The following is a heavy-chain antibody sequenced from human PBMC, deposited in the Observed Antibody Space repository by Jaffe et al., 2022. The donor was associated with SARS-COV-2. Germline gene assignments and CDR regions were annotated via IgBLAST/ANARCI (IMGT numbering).Heavy chain of an antibody. J-gene: IGHJ6*02. CDR1: GFIVSGNY. V-gene: IGHV3-53*01. CDR3: TRDPGYCSSTSCLFYGMDV. CDR2: IYSGGST. Sequence: EVQLVESGGGLIQPGGSRRLTCAASGFIVSGNYMSWVRQAPGKGLEWVSVIYSGGSTYYADSVKGRFTISRDNSKNTVYLQMNSLRAEDTAVYYCTRDPGYCSSTSCLFYGMDVWGQGTTVTVSS. D-gene: IGHD2-2*03.